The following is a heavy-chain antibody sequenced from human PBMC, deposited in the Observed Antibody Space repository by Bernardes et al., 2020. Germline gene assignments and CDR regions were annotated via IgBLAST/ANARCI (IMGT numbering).Heavy chain of an antibody. D-gene: IGHD4-17*01. V-gene: IGHV4-34*01. CDR2: INHSGST. Sequence: SETLSLTCAVYGGSFSGYYWSWIRQPPGKGLEWIGEINHSGSTNYNPSLKSRVTISVDTSKNQFFLSLNSVTAADTAVYYCARPSGAFGDYLYWGQGALVTVSS. J-gene: IGHJ4*02. CDR3: ARPSGAFGDYLY. CDR1: GGSFSGYY.